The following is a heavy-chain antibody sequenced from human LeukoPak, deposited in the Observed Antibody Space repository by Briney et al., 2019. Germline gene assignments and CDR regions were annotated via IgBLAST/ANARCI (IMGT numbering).Heavy chain of an antibody. CDR3: TRVIAAAGYYYYGMDV. CDR2: IRSKAYGGTT. J-gene: IGHJ6*02. CDR1: GFTFGDYA. Sequence: GSLRLSCTASGFTFGDYAMSWFRQAPEKGLEWVGFIRSKAYGGTTEYAASVKGRFTISRDDSKSIAYLQMNSLKTEDTAVYYCTRVIAAAGYYYYGMDVWGQGTTVTVSS. D-gene: IGHD6-13*01. V-gene: IGHV3-49*03.